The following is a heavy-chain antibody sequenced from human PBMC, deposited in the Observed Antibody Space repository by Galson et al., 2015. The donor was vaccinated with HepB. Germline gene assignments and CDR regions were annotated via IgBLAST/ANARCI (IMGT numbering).Heavy chain of an antibody. CDR3: AKSPYSYGPYYMDV. CDR1: GFTFSSYG. D-gene: IGHD5-18*01. Sequence: SLRLSCAASGFTFSSYGMHWVRQAPGKGLEWVAVISYDGSNKYHADSVKGRFTISRDNSKNTLYLQMNSLRAEDTAVYYCAKSPYSYGPYYMDVWGKGTTVTVSS. J-gene: IGHJ6*03. V-gene: IGHV3-30*18. CDR2: ISYDGSNK.